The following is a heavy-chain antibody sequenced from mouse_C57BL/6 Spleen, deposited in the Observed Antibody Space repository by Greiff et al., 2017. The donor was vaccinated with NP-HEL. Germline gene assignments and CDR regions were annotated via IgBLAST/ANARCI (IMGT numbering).Heavy chain of an antibody. D-gene: IGHD1-1*01. V-gene: IGHV1-15*01. CDR2: IDPETGGT. CDR3: TRYYGSLFDY. J-gene: IGHJ2*01. Sequence: VKLVESGAELVRPGASVTLSCKASGYTFTDYEMHWVKQTPVHGLEWIGAIDPETGGTAYNQKFKGKAILTADKSSSTAYMELRSLTSEDSAVYYCTRYYGSLFDYWGQGTTLTVSS. CDR1: GYTFTDYE.